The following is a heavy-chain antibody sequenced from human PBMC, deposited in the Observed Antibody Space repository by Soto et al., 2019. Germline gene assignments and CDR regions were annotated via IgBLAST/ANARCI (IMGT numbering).Heavy chain of an antibody. CDR2: ISYDGSNK. CDR1: GFTFSSYA. J-gene: IGHJ4*02. V-gene: IGHV3-30-3*01. D-gene: IGHD1-26*01. CDR3: ASPGR. Sequence: QVQLVESGGGVVQPGRSLRLSCAASGFTFSSYAMHWVRQAPGKGLEWVAVISYDGSNKYYADSVKGRFTISRDNSKNTMYLQMNSLRAEDKAVYYCASPGRGGQGTLVTVSS.